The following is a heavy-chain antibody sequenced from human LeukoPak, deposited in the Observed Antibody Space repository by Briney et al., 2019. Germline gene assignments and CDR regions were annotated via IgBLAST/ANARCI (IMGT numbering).Heavy chain of an antibody. CDR2: ISAYNGNT. CDR1: GYTFTSYG. J-gene: IGHJ4*02. Sequence: ASVKVSCKASGYTFTSYGISWVRQAPGQGLEWMGWISAYNGNTNYAQKLQGRVTMTTDTSTSTAYMELRSLRSDDTAVYYCARDLQRIDIEVVPAGACAYWGQGTLVTVSS. V-gene: IGHV1-18*01. CDR3: ARDLQRIDIEVVPAGACAY. D-gene: IGHD2-2*01.